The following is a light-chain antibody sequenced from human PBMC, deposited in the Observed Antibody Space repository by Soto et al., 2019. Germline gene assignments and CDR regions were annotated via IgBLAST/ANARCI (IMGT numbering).Light chain of an antibody. CDR2: AAS. CDR3: QHYCTYPWT. J-gene: IGKJ1*01. V-gene: IGKV1-8*01. CDR1: QDIHNY. Sequence: AVLLTQSPSSFSASTGDRATITCRASQDIHNYLAWYQQVPGKAPKLLLYAASILQTGVPSRFSGSGSGTDFTLIIDGLQSEDFATYFCQHYCTYPWTFGQGTTVE.